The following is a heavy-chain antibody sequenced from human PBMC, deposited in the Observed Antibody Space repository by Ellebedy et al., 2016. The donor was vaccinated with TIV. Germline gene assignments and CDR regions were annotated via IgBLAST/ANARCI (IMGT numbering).Heavy chain of an antibody. CDR2: INHSGRT. D-gene: IGHD4-17*01. CDR3: AGGRVLITTVTTGYYYGMDV. CDR1: GGSFSGYY. J-gene: IGHJ6*02. Sequence: SETLSLTCAVYGGSFSGYYWSWVRQPPGKGLEWLGEINHSGRTNYNPSLKSPVTISLDTSTSQFSLTLSSVTAADTAVYYCAGGRVLITTVTTGYYYGMDVWGQGTTVTVSS. V-gene: IGHV4-34*01.